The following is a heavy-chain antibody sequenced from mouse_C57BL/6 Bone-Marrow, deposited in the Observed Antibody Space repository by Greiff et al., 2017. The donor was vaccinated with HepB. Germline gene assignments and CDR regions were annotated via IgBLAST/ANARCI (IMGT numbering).Heavy chain of an antibody. Sequence: VQLKESGPELVKPGASVKISCKASGYSFTDYNMNWVKQSNGKSLEWIGVINPNYGTTSYNQKFKGKATLTVDQSSSTAYMQLNRLTSEDSAVYYCARSRGLLYDAMDYWGQGTSVTVSS. D-gene: IGHD2-12*01. J-gene: IGHJ4*01. CDR1: GYSFTDYN. CDR3: ARSRGLLYDAMDY. CDR2: INPNYGTT. V-gene: IGHV1-39*01.